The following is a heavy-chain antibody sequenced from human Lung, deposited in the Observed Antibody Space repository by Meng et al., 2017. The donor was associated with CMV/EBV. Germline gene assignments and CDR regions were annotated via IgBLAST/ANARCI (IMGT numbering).Heavy chain of an antibody. V-gene: IGHV1-69*10. CDR1: GGTFSSYA. Sequence: SSVKVSCKASGGTFSSYANSWVRQAPGQGIEGIGGIIPFLGIANYAQKLQGRVTITADTSTSTDYMELSSLSSEDTAVYYCARRGYCSSTSCPIYYYYGLEVWGQGTXVTVSS. CDR2: IIPFLGIA. D-gene: IGHD2-2*01. J-gene: IGHJ6*02. CDR3: ARRGYCSSTSCPIYYYYGLEV.